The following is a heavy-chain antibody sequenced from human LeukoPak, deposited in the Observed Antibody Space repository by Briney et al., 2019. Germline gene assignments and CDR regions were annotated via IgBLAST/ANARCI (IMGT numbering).Heavy chain of an antibody. J-gene: IGHJ4*02. CDR1: GFSVSDTY. V-gene: IGHV3-66*01. Sequence: PGGSLRLSCAVSGFSVSDTYMSWVRQVPGKGLEWVALLYSGGSKHYADSVRGRFTISRENSKNMLSLQMNSLRAEDTAVYYCARGKSGIYTRPFDYWGQGTLVTVSS. D-gene: IGHD1-26*01. CDR3: ARGKSGIYTRPFDY. CDR2: LYSGGSK.